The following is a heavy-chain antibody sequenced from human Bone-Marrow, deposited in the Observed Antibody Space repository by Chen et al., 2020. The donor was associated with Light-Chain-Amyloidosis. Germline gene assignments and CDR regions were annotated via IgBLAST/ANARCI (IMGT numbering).Heavy chain of an antibody. J-gene: IGHJ4*02. CDR2: VQGDGSDK. D-gene: IGHD3-16*01. CDR1: GISFSNNW. CDR3: TTEYLGAYDY. V-gene: IGHV3-7*05. Sequence: EVQLVESGGGLVQPGESLRLSCAASGISFSNNWMSWVRQAPGKGPEWVANVQGDGSDKYYVDSVKGRFTISRDNAKNSLYLQMNSLRAEDTAVYYCTTEYLGAYDYWGQGTLLTVSS.